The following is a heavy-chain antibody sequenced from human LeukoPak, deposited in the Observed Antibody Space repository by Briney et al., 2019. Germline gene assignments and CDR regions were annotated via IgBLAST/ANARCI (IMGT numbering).Heavy chain of an antibody. V-gene: IGHV4-34*01. J-gene: IGHJ6*02. CDR1: GGSFRGYY. D-gene: IGHD2-21*02. CDR3: ARDVVVTAIPVRHGMDV. Sequence: PSETLSLTCAVPGGSFRGYYWSWVRQPPGKGGEWGGEINHSGSTNYNPSLKSRVPISVDTSKNQFSLKLSSVTAADTAVYYCARDVVVTAIPVRHGMDVWGQGTTVTVSS. CDR2: INHSGST.